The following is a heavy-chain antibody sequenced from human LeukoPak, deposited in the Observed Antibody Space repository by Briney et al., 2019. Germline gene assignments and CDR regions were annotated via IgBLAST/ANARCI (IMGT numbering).Heavy chain of an antibody. D-gene: IGHD5-12*01. Sequence: GALRLSCAASGFTFSSYAMSWVRQAPGKGLEWVSAISGSGGSTYYADSVKGRFTISRDNSKNTLYLQMKSLRAEDRAVYYCAKAFRSLRLPFGYWGQGTLVTVS. CDR3: AKAFRSLRLPFGY. CDR2: ISGSGGST. V-gene: IGHV3-23*01. CDR1: GFTFSSYA. J-gene: IGHJ4*02.